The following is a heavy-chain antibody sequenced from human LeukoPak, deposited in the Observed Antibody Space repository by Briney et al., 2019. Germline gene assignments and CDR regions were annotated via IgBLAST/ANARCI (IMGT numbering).Heavy chain of an antibody. D-gene: IGHD5-18*01. J-gene: IGHJ4*02. Sequence: GASVKVSCKTSGGTFSSYAISWVRQAPGQGLEWMGGIIPIFGTANYAQKFQGRVTITTDESTSTAYMELSSLRSEDTAVYYCASSPLGYSYGTYFDYWGQGTLVIVSS. CDR2: IIPIFGTA. V-gene: IGHV1-69*05. CDR1: GGTFSSYA. CDR3: ASSPLGYSYGTYFDY.